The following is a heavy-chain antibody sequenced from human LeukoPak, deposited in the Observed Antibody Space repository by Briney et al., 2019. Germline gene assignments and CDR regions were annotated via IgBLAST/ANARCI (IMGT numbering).Heavy chain of an antibody. D-gene: IGHD3-10*01. V-gene: IGHV4-59*01. CDR1: GGSISSYY. CDR2: IYYSGTT. CDR3: ARWNYYDSGRGMDV. Sequence: PSETLSPTCTVSGGSISSYYWSWIRQPPGKGLEWIGYIYYSGTTNYNPSLNSRVTISVDTSKNQFSLKLSSVTAADTAVYYCARWNYYDSGRGMDVWGQGTTVTVSS. J-gene: IGHJ6*02.